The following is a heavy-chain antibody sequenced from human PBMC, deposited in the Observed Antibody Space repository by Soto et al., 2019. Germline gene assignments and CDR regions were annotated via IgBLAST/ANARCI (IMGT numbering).Heavy chain of an antibody. CDR1: GGSISSADHY. V-gene: IGHV4-30-4*08. J-gene: IGHJ4*02. D-gene: IGHD4-17*01. Sequence: SETLSLTCTVSGGSISSADHYWNWIRQPPGKGLEWIGCIYHSGSTYYNPSLKSRPTISVDTSKNQFSLKLSSVTAADTAVYYCARGPYGRVDNWGQGTLVTVSS. CDR3: ARGPYGRVDN. CDR2: IYHSGST.